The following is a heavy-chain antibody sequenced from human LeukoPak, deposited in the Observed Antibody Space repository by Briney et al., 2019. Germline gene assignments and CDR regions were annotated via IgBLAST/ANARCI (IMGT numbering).Heavy chain of an antibody. CDR2: ISYDGSNK. CDR1: GFTFSSYA. J-gene: IGHJ4*02. V-gene: IGHV3-30*04. CDR3: ARDQVRSSSYYLHSHFDY. D-gene: IGHD3-22*01. Sequence: GGSLRLSCAASGFTFSSYAMHWVRQAPGKGLEWVAVISYDGSNKYYADSVKGRFTISRDNSKNTLYLQMNSLRAEDTAVYYCARDQVRSSSYYLHSHFDYWGQGTLVTVSS.